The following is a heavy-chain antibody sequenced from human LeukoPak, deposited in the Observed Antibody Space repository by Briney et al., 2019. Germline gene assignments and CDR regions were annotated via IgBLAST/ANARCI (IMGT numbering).Heavy chain of an antibody. CDR2: ITSSSSYI. Sequence: PGGSLRLSCAASGFTFSSYSMNWVRRAPGKGLEWVSSITSSSSYIYYADSVKGRFTISRDDAKNSLYLQMNSLRAEDTAVYYCARVRRDAFDIWGQGTMVTVSS. V-gene: IGHV3-21*01. D-gene: IGHD4-17*01. CDR1: GFTFSSYS. J-gene: IGHJ3*02. CDR3: ARVRRDAFDI.